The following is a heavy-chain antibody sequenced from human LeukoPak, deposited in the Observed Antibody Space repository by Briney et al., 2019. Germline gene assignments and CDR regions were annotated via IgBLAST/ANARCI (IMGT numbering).Heavy chain of an antibody. J-gene: IGHJ4*02. V-gene: IGHV3-33*01. CDR2: IWYDGSNK. Sequence: GGSLRLSCAASGFTFSSYGMHWVRQAPGKGLEWVAVIWYDGSNKYYADSVKGRFTISRDNAKNSLYLQMNSLRAEDTAVYYCARSKEGYSSGSWDYWGQGTLVTVSS. CDR3: ARSKEGYSSGSWDY. D-gene: IGHD6-19*01. CDR1: GFTFSSYG.